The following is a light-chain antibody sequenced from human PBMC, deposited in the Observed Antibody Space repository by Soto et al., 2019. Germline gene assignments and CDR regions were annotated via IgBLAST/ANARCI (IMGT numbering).Light chain of an antibody. CDR1: QSVSGNY. CDR2: GAS. Sequence: EIVLTQSPGTLSLSPGERATLSCRASQSVSGNYIAWYQQKPGQAPRLLIYGASSTATGIPDRFSGSGSGTVFTLTISRLEAEDFAVYYCQQYDSNPQTFGQGTTVEI. CDR3: QQYDSNPQT. V-gene: IGKV3-20*01. J-gene: IGKJ1*01.